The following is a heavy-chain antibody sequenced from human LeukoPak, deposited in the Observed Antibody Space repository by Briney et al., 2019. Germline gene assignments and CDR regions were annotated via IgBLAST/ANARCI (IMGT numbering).Heavy chain of an antibody. CDR1: GGSISSYY. Sequence: SETLSLTCTVSGGSISSYYWSWIRQPPGKGLEWIGYIYYSGSTNYNPPLKSRVTISVDTSKNQFSLKLSSVTAADTAVYYCARGAGYSREVNYYHYMDVWGKGTTVTVSS. D-gene: IGHD5-12*01. CDR2: IYYSGST. V-gene: IGHV4-59*01. J-gene: IGHJ6*03. CDR3: ARGAGYSREVNYYHYMDV.